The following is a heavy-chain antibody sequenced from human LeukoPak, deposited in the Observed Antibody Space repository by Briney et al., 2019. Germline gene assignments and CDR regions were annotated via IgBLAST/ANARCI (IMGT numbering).Heavy chain of an antibody. J-gene: IGHJ4*02. D-gene: IGHD6-19*01. CDR2: LSESGETT. CDR1: GFTFSSHA. Sequence: PGESLRLSCAASGFTFSSHAMNWVRQAPGKGLEWISSLSESGETTDYADSVKGRFTISRDNSKNTLYLQMHSLTADDTAVYYCAKQWLVGNWGQGTLVTVSS. V-gene: IGHV3-23*01. CDR3: AKQWLVGN.